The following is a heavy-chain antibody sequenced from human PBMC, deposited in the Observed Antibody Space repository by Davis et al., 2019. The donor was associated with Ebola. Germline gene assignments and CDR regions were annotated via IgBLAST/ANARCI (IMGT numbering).Heavy chain of an antibody. J-gene: IGHJ4*02. D-gene: IGHD2-8*01. V-gene: IGHV3-23*01. Sequence: SCKASGFTFSNYAMSWVRQAPGGGLEWVSGISASGADIKYADSVRGRFSISRDDSKNTLYLQMDSLRAEDTAVFYCAEGGTNNFLGANWGQGTLVTVSS. CDR1: GFTFSNYA. CDR2: ISASGADI. CDR3: AEGGTNNFLGAN.